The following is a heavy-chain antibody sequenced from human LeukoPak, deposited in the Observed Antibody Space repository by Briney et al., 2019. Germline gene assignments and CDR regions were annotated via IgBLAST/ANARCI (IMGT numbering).Heavy chain of an antibody. CDR2: ISAYNGNT. CDR3: ARVRGFGELFDY. D-gene: IGHD3-10*01. CDR1: GYTFTIYG. J-gene: IGHJ4*02. Sequence: ASVTVSFTASGYTFTIYGISWVRQAPGQGLEWMGWISAYNGNTNYAQKLQGRVTMTTGTSTSTAYMELRSLRSDDTAVYYCARVRGFGELFDYWGQGTLVTVSS. V-gene: IGHV1-18*01.